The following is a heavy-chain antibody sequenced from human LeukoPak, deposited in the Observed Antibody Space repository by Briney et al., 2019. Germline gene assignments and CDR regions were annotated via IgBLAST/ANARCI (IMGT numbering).Heavy chain of an antibody. J-gene: IGHJ4*02. CDR1: GFTFSNAW. Sequence: GGSLRLSCAASGFTFSNAWMSWVRQAPGKGLEWVGRIKSKTDGGTTDYAAPVKGRFTISRDDSKNTLYLQMNSLKTEDTAVYYCTTTLRYCSSTSCYRFDYWGQGTLVTVSS. V-gene: IGHV3-15*01. CDR3: TTTLRYCSSTSCYRFDY. D-gene: IGHD2-2*01. CDR2: IKSKTDGGTT.